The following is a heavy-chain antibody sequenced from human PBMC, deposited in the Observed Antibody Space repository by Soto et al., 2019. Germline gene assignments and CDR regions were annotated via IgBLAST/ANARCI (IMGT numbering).Heavy chain of an antibody. V-gene: IGHV1-69*01. CDR1: GGTFSRYA. CDR2: ISPMFGTA. D-gene: IGHD3-22*01. J-gene: IGHJ4*02. CDR3: ARDDTLYDSSGYYYLY. Sequence: QVRLVQSGAEVKKPGSSVKVSCKASGGTFSRYAINWVRQAPGHGLEWLGGISPMFGTANYAQKLQGRVTITADESTNTGNMELGSLLSEITAVYYCARDDTLYDSSGYYYLYSGQGTLLTVTT.